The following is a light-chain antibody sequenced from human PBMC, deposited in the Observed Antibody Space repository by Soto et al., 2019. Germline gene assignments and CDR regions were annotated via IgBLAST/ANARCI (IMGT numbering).Light chain of an antibody. Sequence: DIQMTQSPSSLSASVGDRVTISCRASQTITTYLNWYQQKPGQAPQLLIYGASILQSGVPSRFTGSGSWTDFTLTISSLQPDDFATYHCQHTHSTPWTFGQRTKVEIK. CDR1: QTITTY. CDR3: QHTHSTPWT. CDR2: GAS. V-gene: IGKV1-39*01. J-gene: IGKJ1*01.